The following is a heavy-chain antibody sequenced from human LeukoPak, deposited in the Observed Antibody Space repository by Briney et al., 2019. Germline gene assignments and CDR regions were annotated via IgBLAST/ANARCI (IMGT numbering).Heavy chain of an antibody. CDR1: GGSISSYY. CDR2: IYYSGST. CDR3: ARMEYYYGSGRDAFDI. V-gene: IGHV4-59*01. J-gene: IGHJ3*02. D-gene: IGHD3-10*01. Sequence: SETLSLTCTVSGGSISSYYWSWIRQPPGKGLEWIGYIYYSGSTNYNPSLKSRVTISVDTSKNQFSLKLSSVTAADTAVYYCARMEYYYGSGRDAFDIWGQGTMVTVSS.